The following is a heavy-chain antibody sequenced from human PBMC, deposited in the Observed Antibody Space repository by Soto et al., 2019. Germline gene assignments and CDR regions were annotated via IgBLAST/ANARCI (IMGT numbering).Heavy chain of an antibody. J-gene: IGHJ4*02. Sequence: PSETLSLTCTVSGGSVSSGSYYWSWIRQPPGKGLEWIGYIYYSGSTNYNPSLKSRVTISVDTSKNQFSLKLSSVTAADTAVYYCARDPYYYDSTRRGSSSTFDYWGQGTLVTVSS. D-gene: IGHD3-22*01. CDR1: GGSVSSGSYY. V-gene: IGHV4-61*01. CDR2: IYYSGST. CDR3: ARDPYYYDSTRRGSSSTFDY.